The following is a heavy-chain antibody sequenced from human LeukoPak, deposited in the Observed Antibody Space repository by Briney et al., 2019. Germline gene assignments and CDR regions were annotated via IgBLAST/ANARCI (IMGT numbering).Heavy chain of an antibody. J-gene: IGHJ5*02. D-gene: IGHD3-3*01. CDR1: GGSISSYY. Sequence: SETLSLTCTVSGGSISSYYWSWIRQPAGKGLEWIGRIYTSGSTNYNPSLKSRVTISVDTSKNQFSLKLSSVTAADTAVYYCARVHYDFWSGPKGWFDPWGQGTLVTVSS. V-gene: IGHV4-4*07. CDR2: IYTSGST. CDR3: ARVHYDFWSGPKGWFDP.